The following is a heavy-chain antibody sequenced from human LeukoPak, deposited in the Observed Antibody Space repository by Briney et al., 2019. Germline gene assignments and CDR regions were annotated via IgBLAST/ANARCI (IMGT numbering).Heavy chain of an antibody. CDR3: ARDGNQVSGSYHFDY. CDR2: ISAYNGNT. J-gene: IGHJ4*02. D-gene: IGHD1-26*01. V-gene: IGHV1-18*01. Sequence: GASVKVSCKASGYTFSTYGISWVRQAPGQGLEWMGWISAYNGNTNYAQKLQGRVTMTTDTSTSTAYMELRSLRSDDTAVYYCARDGNQVSGSYHFDYWGQGTLVTVSS. CDR1: GYTFSTYG.